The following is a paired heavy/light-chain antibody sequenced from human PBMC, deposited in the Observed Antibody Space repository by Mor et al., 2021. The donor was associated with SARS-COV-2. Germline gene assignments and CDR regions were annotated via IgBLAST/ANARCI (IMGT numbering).Light chain of an antibody. CDR2: AAS. V-gene: IGKV1-12*01. CDR1: QGISSW. J-gene: IGKJ3*01. Sequence: DIQMTQSPSSVSASVGDRVTITCRASQGISSWLAWYQQKPGKDPKLLIYAASSLQSGVPSRFSGSGSGTDFTLTISSLQPEDFATYYCQQANSFIFTFGPGTKVDIK. CDR3: QQANSFIFT.
Heavy chain of an antibody. CDR3: ARGAAAGIRWMGVRFDY. V-gene: IGHV3-11*01. CDR1: GFTFSDYY. Sequence: QVQLVESGGGLVKPGGSLRLSCAASGFTFSDYYMSWIRQAPGKGLEWVSYISSSGSTIYYADSVKGRFTISRDNAKNSLYLEMNSLRAEDTAVYYCARGAAAGIRWMGVRFDYWGQGTLVTVSS. D-gene: IGHD6-13*01. CDR2: ISSSGSTI. J-gene: IGHJ4*02.